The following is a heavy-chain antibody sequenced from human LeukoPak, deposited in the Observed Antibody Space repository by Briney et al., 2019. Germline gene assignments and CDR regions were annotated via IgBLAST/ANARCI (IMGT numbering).Heavy chain of an antibody. D-gene: IGHD3-9*01. V-gene: IGHV5-51*01. Sequence: GESLGISFQASGNIYDTHWIAWVRPMPGKGLQWMGIIYPDDSDTRYSPSFEGQVTISADKSTNTAYLQWSTLKSSDSAIYYCARLQSAPNFFDLNWFDPWGQGTVVIVSS. CDR3: ARLQSAPNFFDLNWFDP. J-gene: IGHJ5*02. CDR2: IYPDDSDT. CDR1: GNIYDTHW.